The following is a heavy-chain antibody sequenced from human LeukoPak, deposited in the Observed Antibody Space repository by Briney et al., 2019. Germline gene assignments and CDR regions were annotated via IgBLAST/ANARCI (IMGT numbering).Heavy chain of an antibody. D-gene: IGHD1-26*01. V-gene: IGHV4-4*07. CDR1: GGSISSYY. Sequence: SETLSLTCTVSGGSISSYYWTWIRQPAGKGLEWVGRMYISGETNYNPSLNNRATLSLDTSKNQFSLKLSSVTAADTAVYYCARGDTGSYYDTVDYWGQGTLVTVSS. J-gene: IGHJ4*02. CDR2: MYISGET. CDR3: ARGDTGSYYDTVDY.